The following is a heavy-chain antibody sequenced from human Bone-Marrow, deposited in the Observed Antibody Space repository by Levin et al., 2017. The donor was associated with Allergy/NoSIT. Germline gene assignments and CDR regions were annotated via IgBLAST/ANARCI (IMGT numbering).Heavy chain of an antibody. J-gene: IGHJ4*02. D-gene: IGHD4-17*01. Sequence: GESLKISCKASGYTLTSYYMHWVRQAPGQGLEWMGIIDPSSGSTSYAQKFQGRLTMTRDTSTSTVYMELSSLRSEDPAVYPCASYGPGFDYWGQGTLVTVSS. CDR2: IDPSSGST. V-gene: IGHV1-46*01. CDR3: ASYGPGFDY. CDR1: GYTLTSYY.